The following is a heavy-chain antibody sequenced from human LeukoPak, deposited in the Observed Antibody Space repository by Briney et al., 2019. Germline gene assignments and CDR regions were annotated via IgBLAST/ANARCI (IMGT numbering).Heavy chain of an antibody. CDR2: IYYSGST. V-gene: IGHV4-39*01. D-gene: IGHD3-10*01. Sequence: SETLSLTCTVSGDSISRRSYYWGWVRQPPGKGLEWIGSIYYSGSTYYNPSLKSRVTTSVDTSKNQFSLKLSSVTAADTAVYYFAMQVGPNSYNCYYINGGGKGTSVTVS. J-gene: IGHJ6*03. CDR3: AMQVGPNSYNCYYING. CDR1: GDSISRRSYY.